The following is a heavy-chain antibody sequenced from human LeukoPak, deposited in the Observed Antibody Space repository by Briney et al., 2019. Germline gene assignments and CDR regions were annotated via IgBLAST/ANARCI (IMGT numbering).Heavy chain of an antibody. J-gene: IGHJ4*02. Sequence: GGSLRLSCAASGFTFSSYAMHWVRQAPGKGLEYVSAISSNGGSTYYANSVKGRFTISRDNSKNTLYLQMGSLRAEDMAVYYCARLPGDSSGYWGRGTLVTVSS. CDR3: ARLPGDSSGY. V-gene: IGHV3-64*01. CDR2: ISSNGGST. CDR1: GFTFSSYA. D-gene: IGHD3-10*01.